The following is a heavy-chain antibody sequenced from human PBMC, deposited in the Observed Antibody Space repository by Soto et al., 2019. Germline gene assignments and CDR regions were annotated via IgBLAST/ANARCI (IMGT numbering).Heavy chain of an antibody. CDR3: ARRGYGSGNSVNY. D-gene: IGHD3-10*01. J-gene: IGHJ4*02. V-gene: IGHV4-31*03. CDR1: GVSISSSGYY. Sequence: QVQLQETGPGLVKPSQTLSLTCTVSGVSISSSGYYWSWIRQHPGKGLEWIGYIYHSGSTYYNPYLKSRVTISVDTSKNQFSLKMSSVTAADTAVYYCARRGYGSGNSVNYWGQGALVTVSS. CDR2: IYHSGST.